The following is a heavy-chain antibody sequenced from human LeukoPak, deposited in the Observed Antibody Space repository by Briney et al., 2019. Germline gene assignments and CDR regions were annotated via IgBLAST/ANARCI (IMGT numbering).Heavy chain of an antibody. Sequence: GGSLRLSCAASGFTVSSNYMSWVRQAPGKGLEWVSVIYSGGSTYYADSVKGRFTISRDNAKNSLYLQMTSLRAEDTAVYYCASTNHYYGSGTYDYYFDYWGQGTLLTVSS. D-gene: IGHD3-10*01. J-gene: IGHJ4*02. CDR3: ASTNHYYGSGTYDYYFDY. CDR2: IYSGGST. V-gene: IGHV3-66*01. CDR1: GFTVSSNY.